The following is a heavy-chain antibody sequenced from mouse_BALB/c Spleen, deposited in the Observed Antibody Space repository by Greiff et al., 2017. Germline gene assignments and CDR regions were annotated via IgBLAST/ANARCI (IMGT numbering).Heavy chain of an antibody. Sequence: VKVVESGAELVRPGASVTLSCKASGYTFTDYEMHWVKQTPVHGLEWIGAIDPETGGTAYNQKFKGKATLTADKSSSTAYMELRSLTSEDSAVYYCTGGNYWFAYWGQGTLVTVSA. V-gene: IGHV1-15*01. CDR2: IDPETGGT. D-gene: IGHD2-1*01. CDR1: GYTFTDYE. J-gene: IGHJ3*01. CDR3: TGGNYWFAY.